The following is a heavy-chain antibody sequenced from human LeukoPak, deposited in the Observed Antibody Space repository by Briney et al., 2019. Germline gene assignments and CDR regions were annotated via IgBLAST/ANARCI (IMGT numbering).Heavy chain of an antibody. V-gene: IGHV3-33*06. CDR2: IWYDGSNK. Sequence: PGGSLRLSCAASGFTFSSYGMHWVRQAPGKGLEWVAVIWYDGSNKYYADSVKGRFTISRDNSKITLYLQMNSLRAEDTAVYYCAKDLSYDSSGYYLYWGQGTLVTVSS. CDR1: GFTFSSYG. CDR3: AKDLSYDSSGYYLY. J-gene: IGHJ4*02. D-gene: IGHD3-22*01.